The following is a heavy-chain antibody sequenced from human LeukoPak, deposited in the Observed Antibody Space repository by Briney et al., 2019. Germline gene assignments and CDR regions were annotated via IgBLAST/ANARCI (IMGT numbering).Heavy chain of an antibody. V-gene: IGHV3-23*01. CDR1: GFTFSSYA. Sequence: GGSLRLSCAASGFTFSSYAMSWVRQAPGKGLEWVSSIGGSGGSTYYADSVKGRFTISRDNSKNTLYLQMNSLSAEDTAAYYCVKLVSWWLRFGVDDWGQGTLVTVSS. J-gene: IGHJ4*02. D-gene: IGHD5-12*01. CDR3: VKLVSWWLRFGVDD. CDR2: IGGSGGST.